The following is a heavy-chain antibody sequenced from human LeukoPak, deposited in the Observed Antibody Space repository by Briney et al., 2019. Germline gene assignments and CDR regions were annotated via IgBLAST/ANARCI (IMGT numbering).Heavy chain of an antibody. V-gene: IGHV3-21*01. CDR1: GFTFISYS. CDR2: ISSSGSYI. D-gene: IGHD1-26*01. J-gene: IGHJ6*02. CDR3: ARAFGSIVGALYYYYGMDV. Sequence: PGGCLRHSCAASGFTFISYSMNWVRQAPGRGLEWVSSISSSGSYIYYADSVKGRFTISRDNAKNSLYLQMNSLRAEDTAVYYCARAFGSIVGALYYYYGMDVWGQGTTVTVSS.